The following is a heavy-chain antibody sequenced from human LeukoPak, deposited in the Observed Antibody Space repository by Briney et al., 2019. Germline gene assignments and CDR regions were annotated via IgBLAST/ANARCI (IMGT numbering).Heavy chain of an antibody. CDR3: ARSPPLWNGDAFDI. CDR2: IKQDGSEK. D-gene: IGHD1-1*01. J-gene: IGHJ3*02. Sequence: GGSLRLSCAASGFTFSNAWMSWVRQAPGKGLEWVANIKQDGSEKYYVDSVKGRFAISRDNAKNPLYLQMNSLRVEDTAVYYCARSPPLWNGDAFDIWGQGTMVTVSS. V-gene: IGHV3-7*01. CDR1: GFTFSNAW.